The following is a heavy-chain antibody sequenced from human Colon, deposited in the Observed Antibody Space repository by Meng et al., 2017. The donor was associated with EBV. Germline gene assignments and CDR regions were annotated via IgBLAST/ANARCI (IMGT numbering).Heavy chain of an antibody. CDR2: FHPSVII. CDR1: GGSLSDNY. Sequence: QRHLRHCVAELLKPSAPPSLICGVSGGSLSDNYCSMSRHSPERLLWCIDKFHPSVIIFYHPSLQRLVTISVDTSKNQFSLNLNSVTAADTAFYFCTRGVYTYKLGNLWGRGTLVTVSS. CDR3: TRGVYTYKLGNL. V-gene: IGHV4-34*02. D-gene: IGHD7-27*01. J-gene: IGHJ2*01.